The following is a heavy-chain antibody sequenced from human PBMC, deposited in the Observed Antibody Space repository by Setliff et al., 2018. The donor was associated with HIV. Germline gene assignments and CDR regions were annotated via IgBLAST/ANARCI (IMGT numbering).Heavy chain of an antibody. CDR2: INPSGGSA. J-gene: IGHJ4*02. V-gene: IGHV1-46*01. D-gene: IGHD3-22*01. CDR3: ARVSPPSPYHYDTRGFDT. CDR1: GYTFTSYY. Sequence: ASVKVSCKASGYTFTSYYLHWVRQAPGQGLEWMGMINPSGGSASYAQKFQGRVSMTTDTPTSTVYMELRSLTSTDTAVYYCARVSPPSPYHYDTRGFDTWGQGTLVTSPQ.